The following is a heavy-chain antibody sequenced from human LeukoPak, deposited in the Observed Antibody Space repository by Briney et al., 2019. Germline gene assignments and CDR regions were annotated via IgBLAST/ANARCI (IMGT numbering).Heavy chain of an antibody. CDR1: GFTFSSCA. CDR2: ISYRGSNDGSDK. V-gene: IGHV3-30-3*01. Sequence: PGMSLRLSCAASGFTFSSCAMHWVRRAPGKGLEWVAVISYRGSNDGSDKHYADSVKGRFTISRDNAKNTLYLQMNSLRAEDTAVYYCARTPGLNYDFWSGYHRWDLDYWGQGTLVTVSS. D-gene: IGHD3-3*01. CDR3: ARTPGLNYDFWSGYHRWDLDY. J-gene: IGHJ4*02.